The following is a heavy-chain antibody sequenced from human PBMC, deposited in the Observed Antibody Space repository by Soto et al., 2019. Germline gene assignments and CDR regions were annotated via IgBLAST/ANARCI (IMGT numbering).Heavy chain of an antibody. V-gene: IGHV3-15*01. J-gene: IGHJ4*02. CDR3: SFQESTTVTTFEY. Sequence: GGSLRLSCAASGFSFSNVWMSWVRQAPGKGLEWVGRIKSKTDGGTTDYAAPVKGRFTISRDDSKTTLYLQMNSLKTEDTAVYYCSFQESTTVTTFEYWGQGTLVTVSS. CDR1: GFSFSNVW. CDR2: IKSKTDGGTT. D-gene: IGHD4-17*01.